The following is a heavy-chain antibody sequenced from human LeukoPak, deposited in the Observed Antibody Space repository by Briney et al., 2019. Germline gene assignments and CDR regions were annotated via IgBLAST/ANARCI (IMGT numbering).Heavy chain of an antibody. D-gene: IGHD2-21*02. CDR3: ATGCGGDCYHYHLDY. Sequence: ASVKVSCKVSGYTLTELSMHWVRQAPGKGLEWMGGFDPEDGETIYAQKFQGRVTMTEDTSTDTAYMELSSLRSEDTAVYYCATGCGGDCYHYHLDYWGQGTLVTVSS. J-gene: IGHJ4*02. V-gene: IGHV1-24*01. CDR1: GYTLTELS. CDR2: FDPEDGET.